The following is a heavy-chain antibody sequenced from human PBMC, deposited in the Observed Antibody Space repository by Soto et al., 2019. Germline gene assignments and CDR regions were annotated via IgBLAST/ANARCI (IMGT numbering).Heavy chain of an antibody. CDR2: ISPYTGNT. CDR1: GYIFVKYG. D-gene: IGHD3-16*01. V-gene: IGHV1-18*01. CDR3: VMVDNYVTPTPQDV. Sequence: QVQLVQSGDEVKKPGASVKVSCKASGYIFVKYGIAWVREAPRQGLEWMGWISPYTGNTHSASKVQGRLTMTTDTSTSTAYMDLGSLTSDDTAVYYCVMVDNYVTPTPQDVWVQGTTGTVSS. J-gene: IGHJ6*02.